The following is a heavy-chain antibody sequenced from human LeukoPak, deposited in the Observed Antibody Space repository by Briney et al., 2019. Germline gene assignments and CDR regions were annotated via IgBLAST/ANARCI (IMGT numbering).Heavy chain of an antibody. CDR3: ASEGIAAAADI. Sequence: GGSRSLSCEASGLTFSSYGMNGVRQAPGKGLGWVAVISYDGSNKYYADSVKGRFTISRDNSKNTLYLQMNSLRAEDTAVYYCASEGIAAAADIWGQGTMVTVSS. CDR2: ISYDGSNK. CDR1: GLTFSSYG. J-gene: IGHJ3*02. V-gene: IGHV3-30*03. D-gene: IGHD6-13*01.